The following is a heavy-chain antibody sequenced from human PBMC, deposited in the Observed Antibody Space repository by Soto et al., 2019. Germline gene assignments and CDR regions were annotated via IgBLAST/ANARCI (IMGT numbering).Heavy chain of an antibody. V-gene: IGHV1-18*01. D-gene: IGHD6-6*01. CDR3: GRIIAGRGGEGDY. J-gene: IGHJ4*02. CDR2: INSYNGNT. Sequence: QLVQSGAEVKKPGASVKVSCKASGYTFTSYGISWVRQASGQGLEWMGWINSYNGNTNYAQKFQDRVTMTTDTPTSTAYMGLRSLTSDDTAVYYCGRIIAGRGGEGDYWGQGTLVTVSS. CDR1: GYTFTSYG.